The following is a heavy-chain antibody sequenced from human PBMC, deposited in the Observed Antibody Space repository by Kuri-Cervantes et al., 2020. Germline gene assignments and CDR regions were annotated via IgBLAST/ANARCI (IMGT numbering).Heavy chain of an antibody. CDR1: GFSLSTSGMC. CDR2: IDWDDDK. Sequence: SGPTLVKPTQTLTLTCTFSGFSLSTSGMCVSWIRQPPGKALEWPALIDWDDDKYYSTSLKTRLTISKDTSKNQVVLTMTNMDPVDTATYYCARIRPHSSSWYGEDYYYYYYMDVWGKGTTVTVSS. D-gene: IGHD6-13*01. CDR3: ARIRPHSSSWYGEDYYYYYYMDV. J-gene: IGHJ6*03. V-gene: IGHV2-70*01.